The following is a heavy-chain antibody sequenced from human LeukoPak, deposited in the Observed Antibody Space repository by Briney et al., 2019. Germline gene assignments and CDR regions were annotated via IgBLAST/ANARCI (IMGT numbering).Heavy chain of an antibody. D-gene: IGHD2-15*01. Sequence: PGGSLRLSCAASGFSFSNLAMSWIRQAPGRGLEWVSYISSSGHTIHYADSVKGRFTISRANAKNSLFLQMNSLRAGDTAVYYCARGRGGNFDYWGQGTLVTVSS. CDR2: ISSSGHTI. V-gene: IGHV3-11*01. J-gene: IGHJ4*02. CDR1: GFSFSNLA. CDR3: ARGRGGNFDY.